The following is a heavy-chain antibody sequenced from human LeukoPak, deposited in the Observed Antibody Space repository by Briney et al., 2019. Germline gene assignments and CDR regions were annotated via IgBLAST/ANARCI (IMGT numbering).Heavy chain of an antibody. D-gene: IGHD2-15*01. J-gene: IGHJ5*02. Sequence: ASVKVSCKVSGYTLTELSIHWVRQAPGKGLEWVGGSDPEDGETLYAQMFQDRVTVTEDTSTDTAYMELSRLRSEDTAIYYCATRVGDCSGGSCFPYNWFDPWGQGTLVTVSS. CDR2: SDPEDGET. CDR3: ATRVGDCSGGSCFPYNWFDP. V-gene: IGHV1-24*01. CDR1: GYTLTELS.